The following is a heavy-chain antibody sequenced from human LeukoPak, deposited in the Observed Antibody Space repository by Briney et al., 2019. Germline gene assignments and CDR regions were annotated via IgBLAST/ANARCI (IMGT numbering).Heavy chain of an antibody. Sequence: GGSLRLSCAASGFTFSSYDMHCVRQATGKGLEWVSAIGTAGDTYYPGSVKGRFTISRENAKNSLYLQMNSLRAGDTAVYYCARDGGSYGYGGYFDLWGRGTLVTVSS. CDR1: GFTFSSYD. J-gene: IGHJ2*01. V-gene: IGHV3-13*01. CDR3: ARDGGSYGYGGYFDL. CDR2: IGTAGDT. D-gene: IGHD5-18*01.